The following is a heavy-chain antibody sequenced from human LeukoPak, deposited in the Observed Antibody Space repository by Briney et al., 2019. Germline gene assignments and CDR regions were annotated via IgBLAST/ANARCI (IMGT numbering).Heavy chain of an antibody. CDR2: IGGSGGST. Sequence: GGSLRLSCAASGFTFSSYAMSWVRQAPGKGLEWGSAIGGSGGSTYYADSVKGRFTISRDNSKNTLYLQMNSLRAEDTAVYYCAKEEEVLLWFGELLSIDYWGQGTLVTVSS. V-gene: IGHV3-23*01. CDR3: AKEEEVLLWFGELLSIDY. J-gene: IGHJ4*02. CDR1: GFTFSSYA. D-gene: IGHD3-10*01.